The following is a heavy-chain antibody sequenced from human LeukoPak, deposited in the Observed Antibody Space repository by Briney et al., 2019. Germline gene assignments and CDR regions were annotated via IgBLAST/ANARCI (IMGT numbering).Heavy chain of an antibody. Sequence: EASVKASCKASGYSFTGYYMHWVRQAPGQGLEWMGWINPNSGDTKYAQKFRGRVTMTRDTSISTAYMELTRLRSDDTAVYYCARGGLRVMVYRLYYMDVWGKGTTVTVSS. V-gene: IGHV1-2*02. D-gene: IGHD2-8*01. CDR1: GYSFTGYY. CDR2: INPNSGDT. J-gene: IGHJ6*03. CDR3: ARGGLRVMVYRLYYMDV.